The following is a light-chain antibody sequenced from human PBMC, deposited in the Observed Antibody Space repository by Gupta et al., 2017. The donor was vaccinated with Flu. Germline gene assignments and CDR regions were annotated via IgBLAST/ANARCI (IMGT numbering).Light chain of an antibody. V-gene: IGKV3-11*01. J-gene: IGKJ4*01. CDR2: DAS. Sequence: EIVLTQSPATLSLSPGERATLSCRASQSVSSYLAWYQQKPGQAPRLLIYDASNRATGIPARFSGSGSGTDCTLPISSIETEDCAVEDCQQLTFGGGTKVEIK. CDR3: QQLT. CDR1: QSVSSY.